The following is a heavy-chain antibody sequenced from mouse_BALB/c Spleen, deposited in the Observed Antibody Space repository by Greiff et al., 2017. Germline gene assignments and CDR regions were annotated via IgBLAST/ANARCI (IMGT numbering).Heavy chain of an antibody. V-gene: IGHV14-3*02. D-gene: IGHD2-14*01. J-gene: IGHJ3*01. CDR2: IDPANGNT. Sequence: EVQLQQSGAELVKPGASVKLSCTASGFNIKDTYMHWVKQRPEQGLEWIGRIDPANGNTKYDPKFQGKATITADTSSNTAYLQLSSLTSEDTAVYYCARGHRYDGFAYWGQGTLVTVSA. CDR1: GFNIKDTY. CDR3: ARGHRYDGFAY.